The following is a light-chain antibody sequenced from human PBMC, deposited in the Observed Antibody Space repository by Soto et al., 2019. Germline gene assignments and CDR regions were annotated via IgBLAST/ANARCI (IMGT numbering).Light chain of an antibody. CDR3: QQRANWPFT. V-gene: IGKV3-11*01. CDR1: QSVSSY. J-gene: IGKJ3*01. Sequence: EIVLTQSPVTLSLSPGERATLSCRASQSVSSYLAWYQQKPGQAPRLIIYGIFKRPTGIPARFSGSGSGPDFTLTISSLEPEDVAIYYCQQRANWPFTLGPGTKVDIK. CDR2: GIF.